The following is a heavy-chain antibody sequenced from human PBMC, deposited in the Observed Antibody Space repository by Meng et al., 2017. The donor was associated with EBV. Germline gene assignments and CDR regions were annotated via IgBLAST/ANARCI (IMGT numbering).Heavy chain of an antibody. J-gene: IGHJ4*02. CDR3: ARAEIAAAGRLDY. D-gene: IGHD6-13*01. CDR2: IIPIFGTA. V-gene: IGHV1-69*06. Sequence: QGQLGQSGGGVKRPGSSVKVSCKASGGTFSSYAISWVRQAPGQGLEWMGGIIPIFGTANYAQKFQGRVTITADKSTSTAYMELSSLRSEDTAVYYCARAEIAAAGRLDYWGQGTLVTASS. CDR1: GGTFSSYA.